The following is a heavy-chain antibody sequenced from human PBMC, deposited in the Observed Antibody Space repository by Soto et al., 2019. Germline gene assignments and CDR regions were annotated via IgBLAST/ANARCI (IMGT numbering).Heavy chain of an antibody. Sequence: PSETLSLTCTVSGGSISSYYWSWIRQPPGKGLEWIGYIYYSGSTDYDPSLKSRVTISVDTSKNQFSLKLSSVTAEDTSVYYCAKEGGLSGSYYISSSYYFDYWGQGTLVTVSS. J-gene: IGHJ4*02. CDR2: IYYSGST. CDR3: AKEGGLSGSYYISSSYYFDY. D-gene: IGHD1-26*01. CDR1: GGSISSYY. V-gene: IGHV4-59*01.